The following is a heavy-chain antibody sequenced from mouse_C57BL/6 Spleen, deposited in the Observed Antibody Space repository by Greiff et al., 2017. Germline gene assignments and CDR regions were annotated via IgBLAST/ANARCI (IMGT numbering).Heavy chain of an antibody. CDR2: IWTGGGT. Sequence: VKLMESGPGLVAPSQSLSITCTVSGFSLTSYAISWVRQPPGKGLEWLGVIWTGGGTNYNSALKSRLSISKDNSKSQVFLKMNSLQTDDTARYYCARKYDYDDGLDRYFDVWGTGTTVTVSS. CDR3: ARKYDYDDGLDRYFDV. V-gene: IGHV2-9-1*01. CDR1: GFSLTSYA. J-gene: IGHJ1*03. D-gene: IGHD2-4*01.